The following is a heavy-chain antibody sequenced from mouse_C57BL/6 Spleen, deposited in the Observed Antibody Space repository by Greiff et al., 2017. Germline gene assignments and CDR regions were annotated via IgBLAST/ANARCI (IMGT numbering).Heavy chain of an antibody. D-gene: IGHD1-1*01. CDR1: GYSFTDYN. V-gene: IGHV1-39*01. Sequence: VQLQQSGPELVKPGASVKISCKASGYSFTDYNMNWVKQSNGKSLEWIGVINPNYGTTSYNQKFKGKATLTVDQSSSTAYMQLNSLTSEDSAVYYCARWEDLSHYYGSSYGNYWGQGTTLTVSS. CDR3: ARWEDLSHYYGSSYGNY. J-gene: IGHJ2*01. CDR2: INPNYGTT.